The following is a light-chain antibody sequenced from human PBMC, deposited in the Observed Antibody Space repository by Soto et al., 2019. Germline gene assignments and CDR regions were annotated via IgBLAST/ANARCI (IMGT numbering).Light chain of an antibody. CDR1: QSISSW. J-gene: IGKJ1*01. CDR3: KEYNSYSGT. V-gene: IGKV1-5*03. Sequence: DIQMTQSPSTLSASVGDRVTITCRASQSISSWLAWYQQKPGKAHKLLIYKASSLESGVPSRFSGSGSGTEFTLTIRSLQPDDFATYYCKEYNSYSGTFGQGTKVDIK. CDR2: KAS.